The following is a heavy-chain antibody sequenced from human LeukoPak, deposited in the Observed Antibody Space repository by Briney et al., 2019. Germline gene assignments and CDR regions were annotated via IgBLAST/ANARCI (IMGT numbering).Heavy chain of an antibody. CDR3: ARPLYSGSYDWFDP. D-gene: IGHD1-26*01. V-gene: IGHV1-2*02. CDR2: INPNSGGT. J-gene: IGHJ5*02. Sequence: ASVKVSCKASGYTFTGYYMHWVRQAPGQGLEWMGWINPNSGGTNYAQKFQGRVTMTRDTSISTAYMELSRLRSDVTAVYYCARPLYSGSYDWFDPWGQGTLVTVSS. CDR1: GYTFTGYY.